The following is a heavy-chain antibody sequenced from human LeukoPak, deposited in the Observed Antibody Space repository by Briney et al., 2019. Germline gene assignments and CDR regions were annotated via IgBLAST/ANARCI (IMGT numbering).Heavy chain of an antibody. CDR1: GGSFSGYY. CDR3: ARGAPYYYDSSGSLAPPYFDY. Sequence: SETLSLTCAVYGGSFSGYYWSWIRQPPGKGLEWIGEINHSGSTNYNPSLKSRVTISVDTSKNQFSLKLSSVTAADTAVYYCARGAPYYYDSSGSLAPPYFDYWGQGTLVTVSS. V-gene: IGHV4-34*01. D-gene: IGHD3-22*01. J-gene: IGHJ4*02. CDR2: INHSGST.